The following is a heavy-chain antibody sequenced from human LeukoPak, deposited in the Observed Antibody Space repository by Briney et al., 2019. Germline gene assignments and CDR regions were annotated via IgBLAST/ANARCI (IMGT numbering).Heavy chain of an antibody. V-gene: IGHV3-48*03. Sequence: GGSLRLSCAASGFSFSTSEMNWVRQAPGKGLEWGASISSTGSTTYYADPVQGRFTISRDNAKTSLHLQMSSLRVEDTATYFCARDSDSAIPYCYFDLWGRGTLVTVSS. CDR3: ARDSDSAIPYCYFDL. CDR2: ISSTGSTT. D-gene: IGHD2-2*02. CDR1: GFSFSTSE. J-gene: IGHJ2*01.